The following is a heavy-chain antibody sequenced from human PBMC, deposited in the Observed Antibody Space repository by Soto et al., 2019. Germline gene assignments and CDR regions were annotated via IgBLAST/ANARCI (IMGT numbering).Heavy chain of an antibody. CDR1: GFTFSSYA. V-gene: IGHV3-23*01. D-gene: IGHD2-21*02. Sequence: EVQLLESGGGLVQPGGSLRLSCAASGFTFSSYAMSWVRQAPGKGLEWVSTISSSGGSTHYADSVKGRFTISRDNSKNTLYLQMNSLRAEYTAVYYCAIFDGGNSAHTYAIDPWGQGTLVTVSS. J-gene: IGHJ5*02. CDR3: AIFDGGNSAHTYAIDP. CDR2: ISSSGGST.